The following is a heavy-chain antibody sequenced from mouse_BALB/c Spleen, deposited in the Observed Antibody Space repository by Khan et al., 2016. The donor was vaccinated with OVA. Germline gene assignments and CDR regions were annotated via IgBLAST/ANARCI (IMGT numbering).Heavy chain of an antibody. CDR1: GYTFTSYD. J-gene: IGHJ2*01. V-gene: IGHV1S50*01. D-gene: IGHD2-1*01. CDR3: DREEGNYLYFDY. Sequence: QIQLLQSGAELVKPGASVKLSCKTSGYTFTSYDVNWVRLRPEQGLEWIGWIFPGDVSAKYNEKFKGKATLTTDKSSSTAYIQLSRLTSEDSAVYFCDREEGNYLYFDYWGQGTTLTVSS. CDR2: IFPGDVSA.